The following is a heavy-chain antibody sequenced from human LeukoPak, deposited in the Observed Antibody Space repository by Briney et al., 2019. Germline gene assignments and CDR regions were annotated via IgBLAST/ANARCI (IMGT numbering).Heavy chain of an antibody. Sequence: GSLRLSCAASGFTVSSNYMSWVRQAPGKGLEWVSVMYSGGSTFYGDSVKGRFTISRDNSMNTLYLQMNSLRVDDTAVYYCAREQVVVGRGYYGMDVWGQGTTVTVSS. CDR1: GFTVSSNY. J-gene: IGHJ6*02. CDR2: MYSGGST. D-gene: IGHD2-2*01. CDR3: AREQVVVGRGYYGMDV. V-gene: IGHV3-66*01.